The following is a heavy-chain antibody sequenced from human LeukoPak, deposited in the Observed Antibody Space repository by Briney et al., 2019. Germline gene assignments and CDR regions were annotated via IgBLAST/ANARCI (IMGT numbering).Heavy chain of an antibody. CDR2: ISPDGETT. CDR3: TRDLPVPSLVRGIIIYGLIDY. Sequence: GSLRLSCEASGFTFSSISMNWVRQAPGKGLEWVSSISPDGETTYHADSVKGRFTTSRDNAKSSLYLQMNSLRAADTALYYCTRDLPVPSLVRGIIIYGLIDYWGQGTLVTVSS. D-gene: IGHD3-10*01. J-gene: IGHJ4*02. CDR1: GFTFSSIS. V-gene: IGHV3-21*06.